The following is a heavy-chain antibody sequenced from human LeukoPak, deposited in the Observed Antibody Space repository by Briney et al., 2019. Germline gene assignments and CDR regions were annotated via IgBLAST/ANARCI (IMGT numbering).Heavy chain of an antibody. D-gene: IGHD3-9*01. CDR2: IYYSGSAGST. Sequence: SETLSLTCSVSGDSINSCVSYWAWIRQPPGKGLEWIGTIYYSGSAGSTYSNPSLKSRVTISVDTSKNQFSLNLSSVTAADTAIYYCARHLYDKTGRPLDSWGRGTLVTVSS. V-gene: IGHV4-39*01. CDR3: ARHLYDKTGRPLDS. CDR1: GDSINSCVSY. J-gene: IGHJ4*02.